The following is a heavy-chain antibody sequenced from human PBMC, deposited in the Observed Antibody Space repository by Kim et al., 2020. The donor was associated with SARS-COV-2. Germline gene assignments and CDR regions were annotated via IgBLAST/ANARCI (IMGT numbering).Heavy chain of an antibody. V-gene: IGHV4-59*01. Sequence: SETLSLTCTVSGGSISSYYWSWIRQPPGKGLEWIGYIYYRGNTNYNPSLKSRVTISVDTSKNQFSLNLSSVTAADTALYYCARGGEYSSSWYRGYFDSWG. D-gene: IGHD6-13*01. CDR2: IYYRGNT. J-gene: IGHJ4*01. CDR3: ARGGEYSSSWYRGYFDS. CDR1: GGSISSYY.